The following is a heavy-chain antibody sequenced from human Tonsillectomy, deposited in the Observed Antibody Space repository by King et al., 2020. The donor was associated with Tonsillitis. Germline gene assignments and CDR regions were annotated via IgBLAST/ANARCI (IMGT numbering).Heavy chain of an antibody. CDR2: ISYDGSNK. D-gene: IGHD3-22*01. V-gene: IGHV3-30-3*01. CDR3: ARDQSPGDSSGYLNY. J-gene: IGHJ4*02. Sequence: QLVQSGGGVVQPGRSLRLSCAASEFTFSTYALHWVRQAPGKGLEWVAVISYDGSNKYYVDSVRGRFTISRDNSKNKLYLQMNSLRAEDTAVYYCARDQSPGDSSGYLNYWGQGTLVTVSS. CDR1: EFTFSTYA.